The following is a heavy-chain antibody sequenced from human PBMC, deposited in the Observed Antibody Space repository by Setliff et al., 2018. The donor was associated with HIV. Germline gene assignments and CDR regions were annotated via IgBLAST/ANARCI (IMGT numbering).Heavy chain of an antibody. V-gene: IGHV1-46*01. Sequence: VASVKVSCKASGYTFTSYYLHWVRQAPGQGLEWMGLINPSGGSTTYAQKFLGRVTITRDTSASTAYMELSSLRSEDTAVYYCARGSSGFRSGSYYNTFIDYWGQGTLVTVS. CDR2: INPSGGST. J-gene: IGHJ4*02. D-gene: IGHD3-10*01. CDR3: ARGSSGFRSGSYYNTFIDY. CDR1: GYTFTSYY.